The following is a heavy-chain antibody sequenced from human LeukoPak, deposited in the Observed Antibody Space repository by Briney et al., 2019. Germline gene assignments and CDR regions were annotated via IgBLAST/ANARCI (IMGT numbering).Heavy chain of an antibody. CDR3: ATYSSLNRREFQF. CDR2: IRYDGSNK. CDR1: GFTFSSYG. Sequence: GGSLRLSCAASGFTFSSYGMHWVRQAPGKGLEWVAFIRYDGSNKYYADSVKGRFTISRDNSKNTLYLQMNSLRAEDTAVYHCATYSSLNRREFQFWGQGTLLTVSS. D-gene: IGHD3-22*01. J-gene: IGHJ1*01. V-gene: IGHV3-30*02.